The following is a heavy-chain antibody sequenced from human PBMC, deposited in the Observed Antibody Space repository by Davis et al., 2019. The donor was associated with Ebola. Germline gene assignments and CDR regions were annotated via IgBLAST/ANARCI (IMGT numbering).Heavy chain of an antibody. Sequence: ASVKVSCKASGYTFTGYYMHWVRQAPGQGLEWMGWINPNSGGTNYAQKFQGRVTVTRDTSIRTAYMELPRLRYDDTAVFFCTRGSGFWSGYFTAHFEFWGQGTLVTVSS. CDR3: TRGSGFWSGYFTAHFEF. J-gene: IGHJ4*01. V-gene: IGHV1-2*02. CDR1: GYTFTGYY. D-gene: IGHD3-3*01. CDR2: INPNSGGT.